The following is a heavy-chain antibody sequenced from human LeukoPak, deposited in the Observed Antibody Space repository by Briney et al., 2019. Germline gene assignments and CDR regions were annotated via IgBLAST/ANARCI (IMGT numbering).Heavy chain of an antibody. D-gene: IGHD6-13*01. Sequence: SETLSLTCTVSCGSISSYYWSWIRQPPGKGLEWIGYIYYSGSTNYNPSLKSRVTISVDTSKNQFSLKLSSVTPADTTVYYCAARIAAAGTPEAPYFDYWGQGTLVTVSS. CDR2: IYYSGST. CDR1: CGSISSYY. CDR3: AARIAAAGTPEAPYFDY. J-gene: IGHJ4*02. V-gene: IGHV4-59*08.